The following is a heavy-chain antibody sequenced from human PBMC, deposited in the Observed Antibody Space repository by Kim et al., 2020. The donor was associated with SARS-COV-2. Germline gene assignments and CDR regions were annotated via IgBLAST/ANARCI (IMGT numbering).Heavy chain of an antibody. CDR2: IDTDGTGT. Sequence: GGSLRLSCATSGFTFSDYWMHWVRRPPGKGLVWVSAIDTDGTGTFYADSLKGRLTISRDNAKDTLYLQMNSLRAEDTAVYYCYGSGSSRGFDHWGQGTQVTVSS. D-gene: IGHD3-10*01. J-gene: IGHJ4*02. CDR3: YGSGSSRGFDH. V-gene: IGHV3-74*01. CDR1: GFTFSDYW.